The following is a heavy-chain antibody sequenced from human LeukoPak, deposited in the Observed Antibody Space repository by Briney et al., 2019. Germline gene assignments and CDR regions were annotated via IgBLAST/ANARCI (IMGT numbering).Heavy chain of an antibody. Sequence: PGGSLRLSCAAPGFTFSNYAMRWVRQAPGKGLEWVAVISYDGSNKDYGDSVKGRFTISRDNSKNTLYLQMNSLRAEDTAVYYCARSSSGWYYYWGQGIMVTVSS. CDR2: ISYDGSNK. J-gene: IGHJ4*02. CDR1: GFTFSNYA. V-gene: IGHV3-30-3*01. D-gene: IGHD6-19*01. CDR3: ARSSSGWYYY.